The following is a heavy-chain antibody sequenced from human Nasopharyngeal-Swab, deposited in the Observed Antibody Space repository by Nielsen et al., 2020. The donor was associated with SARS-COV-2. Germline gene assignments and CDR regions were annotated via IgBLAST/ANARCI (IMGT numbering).Heavy chain of an antibody. Sequence: GGSLRLSCAASGFIFSDYYMTWIRQAPGKGPEWVSNISSSGTTKYYADSVKGRFTISRDNAKNSLFLQMNSLRAEDTAVYYCARSPDVFDIWGQGTMVTV. CDR2: ISSSGTTK. CDR3: ARSPDVFDI. J-gene: IGHJ3*02. CDR1: GFIFSDYY. V-gene: IGHV3-11*04.